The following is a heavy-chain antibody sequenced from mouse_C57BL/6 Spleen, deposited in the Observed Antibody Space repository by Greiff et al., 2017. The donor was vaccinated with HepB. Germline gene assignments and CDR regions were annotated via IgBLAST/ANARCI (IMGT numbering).Heavy chain of an antibody. J-gene: IGHJ1*03. CDR2: IDPSDSYT. CDR3: ARSVGSRWYFDV. V-gene: IGHV1-69*01. CDR1: GYTFTSYW. D-gene: IGHD1-1*01. Sequence: VQLQQPGAELVMPGASVKLSCKASGYTFTSYWMHWVKQRPGQGLEWIGEIDPSDSYTNYNQKFKGKSTLTVDKSSSTAYMQLSSLTSEDSAVYYFARSVGSRWYFDVWGTGTTVTVSS.